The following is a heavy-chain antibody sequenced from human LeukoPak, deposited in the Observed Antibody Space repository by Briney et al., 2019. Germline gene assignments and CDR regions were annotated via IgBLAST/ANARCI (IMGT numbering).Heavy chain of an antibody. Sequence: GGSLSLSCAASGFTFSSYAIHWVRQAPGKGLEWVAIISYDGSNKYYADSMKGRFTISRDNSKNTAYLQMYSLRADDTAVYYCARDSLREVVVNLDYWGQGTLVTVSS. D-gene: IGHD2-2*01. V-gene: IGHV3-30*04. CDR2: ISYDGSNK. CDR3: ARDSLREVVVNLDY. J-gene: IGHJ4*02. CDR1: GFTFSSYA.